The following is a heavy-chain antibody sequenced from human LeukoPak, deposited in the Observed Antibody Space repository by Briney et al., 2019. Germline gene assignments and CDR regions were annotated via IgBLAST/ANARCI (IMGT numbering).Heavy chain of an antibody. Sequence: GGSLRLSCAASGFTFSSYAMSWVRQAPGKGLEWVSAISGSGGSTYYADSVKGRFTIFRDNSKNALYLQMNSLRAEDTAVYYCAKGAGSYYYYYMDVWGKGTTVTVSS. J-gene: IGHJ6*03. D-gene: IGHD1-14*01. CDR3: AKGAGSYYYYYMDV. CDR1: GFTFSSYA. V-gene: IGHV3-23*01. CDR2: ISGSGGST.